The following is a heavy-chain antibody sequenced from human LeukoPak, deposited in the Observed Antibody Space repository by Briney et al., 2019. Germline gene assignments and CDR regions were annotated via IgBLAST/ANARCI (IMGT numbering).Heavy chain of an antibody. CDR1: GYSCTSYW. CDR2: IYPGDSDT. D-gene: IGHD2-2*01. V-gene: IGHV5-51*01. J-gene: IGHJ4*02. CDR3: ARFECSSTSCPAAY. Sequence: GESLKISWKGSGYSCTSYWSSGARQMPGRGLKWMGIIYPGDSDTRYSPSFHGQVTISADKSISTAYLQWSSLKASDTAMYYCARFECSSTSCPAAYWGQGTLVTVSS.